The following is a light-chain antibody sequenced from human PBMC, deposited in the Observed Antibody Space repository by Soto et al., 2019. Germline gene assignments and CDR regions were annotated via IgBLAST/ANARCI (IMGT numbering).Light chain of an antibody. Sequence: DIQMTQSPSSLSASVGDRVTITCQASQDISNYLNWYQQKLGKAPKLLIYDASNLEPGVPSRFSGSGSGTEFTLTISSLQPDDFATYYCQQYNSYPHTFGQGTKLEIK. CDR3: QQYNSYPHT. CDR2: DAS. V-gene: IGKV1-33*01. J-gene: IGKJ2*01. CDR1: QDISNY.